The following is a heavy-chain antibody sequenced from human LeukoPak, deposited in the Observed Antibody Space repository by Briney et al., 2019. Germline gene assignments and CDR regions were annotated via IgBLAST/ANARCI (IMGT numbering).Heavy chain of an antibody. J-gene: IGHJ2*01. D-gene: IGHD4/OR15-4a*01. CDR2: IYHSGST. V-gene: IGHV4-38-2*01. CDR1: GYSISSGYY. Sequence: PWETLSLTCAVSGYSISSGYYWGCIRQPPGKGLERIGSIYHSGSTYNPSLKSRVTISVDTSKNQFSLKLSSVTAADTSVYYCARSNLGSNWYFDLWGRGTLVTVSS. CDR3: ARSNLGSNWYFDL.